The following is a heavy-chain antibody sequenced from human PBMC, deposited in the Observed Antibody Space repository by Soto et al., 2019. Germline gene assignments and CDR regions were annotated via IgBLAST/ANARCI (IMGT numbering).Heavy chain of an antibody. Sequence: PGESLKISCKGSVHSFTSYWIDWARQMPGKGLEWLGMIYPDDSETRYSPSFQCQVTISADKSMSTAYLQWRSLKASDTAMYYCARQLWTHALHDAFEIWGQGTMVTVSS. J-gene: IGHJ3*02. CDR1: VHSFTSYW. V-gene: IGHV5-51*01. CDR2: IYPDDSET. CDR3: ARQLWTHALHDAFEI. D-gene: IGHD5-18*01.